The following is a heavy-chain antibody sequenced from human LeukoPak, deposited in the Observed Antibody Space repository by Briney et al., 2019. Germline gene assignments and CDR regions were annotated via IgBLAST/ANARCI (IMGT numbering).Heavy chain of an antibody. CDR2: IIPILGIA. D-gene: IGHD3-3*01. CDR3: AKDPHYDGYFDY. J-gene: IGHJ4*02. CDR1: GGTFSSYA. Sequence: SVKVSCKASGGTFSSYAISWVRQAPGQGLEWMGRIIPILGIANYAQKFQGRVTITADKSTSTAYMELSSLRSEDTAVYYCAKDPHYDGYFDYWGQGTLVTVSS. V-gene: IGHV1-69*04.